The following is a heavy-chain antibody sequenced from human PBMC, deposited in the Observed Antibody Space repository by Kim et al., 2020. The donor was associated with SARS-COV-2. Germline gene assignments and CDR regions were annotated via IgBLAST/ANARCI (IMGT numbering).Heavy chain of an antibody. V-gene: IGHV1-69*13. CDR1: GGTFSSYA. Sequence: SVKVSCKASGGTFSSYAISWVRQAPGQGLEWMGGIIPIFGTANYAQKFQGRVTITADESTSTAYMELSSLRSEDTAVYYCARVSGKIDYGGKGPGYYYYGMDVWGQGTTVTVSS. CDR2: IIPIFGTA. CDR3: ARVSGKIDYGGKGPGYYYYGMDV. D-gene: IGHD4-17*01. J-gene: IGHJ6*02.